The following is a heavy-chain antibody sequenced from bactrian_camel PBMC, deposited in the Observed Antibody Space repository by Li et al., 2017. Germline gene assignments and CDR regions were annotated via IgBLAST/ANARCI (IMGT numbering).Heavy chain of an antibody. CDR3: AACYLKPLGLYFAY. Sequence: HVQLVESGGGSVQAGGSLKLSCLASGRDVNKCGMGWYRQAPGKERELVSSISSDGSTSYADSVKGRFTISRDRAKSTLYLQMNSLKTEDTAVYYCAACYLKPLGLYFAYWGQGTQVTVS. D-gene: IGHD1*01. J-gene: IGHJ6*01. CDR1: GRDVNKCG. CDR2: ISSDGST. V-gene: IGHV3S57*01.